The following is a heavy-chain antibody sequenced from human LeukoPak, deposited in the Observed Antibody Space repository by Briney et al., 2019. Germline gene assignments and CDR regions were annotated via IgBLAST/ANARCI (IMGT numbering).Heavy chain of an antibody. CDR1: GGSISSYY. CDR3: ARRVAVPGSYYFDY. CDR2: IYYSGAT. J-gene: IGHJ4*02. D-gene: IGHD2-15*01. Sequence: SETLSLSCTVSGGSISSYYWTWIRQPPGKGLEWIGFIYYSGATKYNPFLESRVTVSLDTSKNQFSLRLNSVTAADTAVYYCARRVAVPGSYYFDYWSQGTLVTVSS. V-gene: IGHV4-59*08.